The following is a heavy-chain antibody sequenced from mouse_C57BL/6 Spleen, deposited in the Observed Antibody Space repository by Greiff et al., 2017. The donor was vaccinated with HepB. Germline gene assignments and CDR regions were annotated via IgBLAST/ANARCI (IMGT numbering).Heavy chain of an antibody. CDR3: ARADCYYTFAY. CDR1: GYTFTSYW. V-gene: IGHV1-69*01. D-gene: IGHD2-3*01. Sequence: QVQLQQPGAELVMPGASVKLSCKASGYTFTSYWMHWVKQRPGQGLEWIGEIDPSDSYTNYNQKFKGKSTLTVDKSSSTAYMQLSSLTSEDSAVYYCARADCYYTFAYWGQGTLVTVSA. J-gene: IGHJ3*01. CDR2: IDPSDSYT.